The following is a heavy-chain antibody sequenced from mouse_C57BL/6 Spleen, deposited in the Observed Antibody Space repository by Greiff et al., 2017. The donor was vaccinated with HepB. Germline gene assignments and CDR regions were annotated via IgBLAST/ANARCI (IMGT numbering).Heavy chain of an antibody. D-gene: IGHD1-1*01. CDR3: TPFYYYGSSFYAMDY. Sequence: VQLQQSGAELVRPGASVKLSCTASGFNIKDDYMHWVKQRPEQGLEWIGWIDPENGDTEYASKFQGKATITADTSSNTAYLQLSSLTSEDTAVYYCTPFYYYGSSFYAMDYWGQGTSVTVSS. V-gene: IGHV14-4*01. CDR1: GFNIKDDY. J-gene: IGHJ4*01. CDR2: IDPENGDT.